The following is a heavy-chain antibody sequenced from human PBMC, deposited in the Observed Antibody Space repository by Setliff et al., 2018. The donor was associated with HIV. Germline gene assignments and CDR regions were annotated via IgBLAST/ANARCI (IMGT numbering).Heavy chain of an antibody. CDR1: GFTFTNAW. CDR2: IYHSGST. D-gene: IGHD6-13*01. J-gene: IGHJ6*02. V-gene: IGHV4-4*02. CDR3: ARDLKQLAPYYYYYYGMDV. Sequence: PGGSLRLSCAPSGFTFTNAWMSWVRQAPGKGLEWIGEIYHSGSTNYNPSLKSRVTISVDKSKNQFSLKLSSVTAADTAVYYCARDLKQLAPYYYYYYGMDVWGQGT.